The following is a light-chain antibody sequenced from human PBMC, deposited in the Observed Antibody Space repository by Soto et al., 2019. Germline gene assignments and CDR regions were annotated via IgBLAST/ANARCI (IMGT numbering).Light chain of an antibody. CDR1: QTINNN. CDR2: GAS. V-gene: IGKV3-15*01. CDR3: QQYKNTSQT. Sequence: VMTQAPATLSVSPGERVTLSCRASQTINNNVAWYQLKDGQVPRLLIYGASTRAADVPARFSGGGSGTEFTLNISSLQSEDFAEYPCQQYKNTSQTFGQGTKVEIK. J-gene: IGKJ1*01.